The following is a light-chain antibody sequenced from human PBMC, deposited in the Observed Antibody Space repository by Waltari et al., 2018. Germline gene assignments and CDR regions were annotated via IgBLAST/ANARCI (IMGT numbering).Light chain of an antibody. Sequence: DIQMTQSPSSLSTSVGDRVTITCRVSRGIDSYLNWYQQRPGRAPKLLIYDASTLQREVPTRFSGGGIGTDFTLTINNLQPEDFATYFCQQSYSPPFTFGQGTRLEI. V-gene: IGKV1-39*01. J-gene: IGKJ5*01. CDR1: RGIDSY. CDR3: QQSYSPPFT. CDR2: DAS.